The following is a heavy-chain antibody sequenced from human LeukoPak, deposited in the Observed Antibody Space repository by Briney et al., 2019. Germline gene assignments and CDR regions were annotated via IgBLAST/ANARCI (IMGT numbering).Heavy chain of an antibody. J-gene: IGHJ6*03. Sequence: PSETLSLTCAVYGGSFSGYYWSWIRQPPGKGLEWIGEINHSGSTNYNPSLKSRVTISVDTSKNQFSLKLSSVTAADTAVYYCARANPDSIFGVVIKGHYYMDVWGKGTTVTVSS. CDR2: INHSGST. V-gene: IGHV4-34*01. CDR3: ARANPDSIFGVVIKGHYYMDV. D-gene: IGHD3-3*01. CDR1: GGSFSGYY.